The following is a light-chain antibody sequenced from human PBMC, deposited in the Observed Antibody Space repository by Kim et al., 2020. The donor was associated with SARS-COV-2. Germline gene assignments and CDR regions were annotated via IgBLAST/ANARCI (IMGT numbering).Light chain of an antibody. CDR1: SMDVGGYNY. CDR2: DVS. CDR3: SSYAGSYNHWV. J-gene: IGLJ3*02. Sequence: SFPIPGTGTSMDVGGYNYVSCDHQDPGKAPKVMIHDVSERPSGVPDRFSGSKSGNTAFLTISGLQAEDDADYYCSSYAGSYNHWVFGGGTQLTVL. V-gene: IGLV2-11*01.